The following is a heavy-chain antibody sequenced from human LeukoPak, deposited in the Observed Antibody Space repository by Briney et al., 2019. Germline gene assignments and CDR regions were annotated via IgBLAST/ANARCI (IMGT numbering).Heavy chain of an antibody. CDR1: VGFIRTFY. Sequence: SETLSLTRTVSVGFIRTFYWSWIRQPPGKGLEWIGYLYDSESTNYNPSFKSRVTMSVDTSKNQFSLKLSSVTAADTAVYYCARPVATNWYFDVWGRGSLVTVSS. D-gene: IGHD2-2*01. V-gene: IGHV4-59*08. CDR3: ARPVATNWYFDV. J-gene: IGHJ2*01. CDR2: LYDSEST.